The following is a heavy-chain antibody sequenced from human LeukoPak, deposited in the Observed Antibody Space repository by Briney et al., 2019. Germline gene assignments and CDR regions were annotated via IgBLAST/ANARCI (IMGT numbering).Heavy chain of an antibody. J-gene: IGHJ4*02. CDR3: ARMAAAGTREGHFDY. Sequence: SQTLSLTCTVSGGSISSNTYYWSWIRQPAGKGLEWIGRIYTSGSTNYSPSLKSRVTISVDTSKNRFSLKLSSVTAADTAVYYCARMAAAGTREGHFDYWGQGTLVTVSS. V-gene: IGHV4-61*02. D-gene: IGHD6-13*01. CDR1: GGSISSNTYY. CDR2: IYTSGST.